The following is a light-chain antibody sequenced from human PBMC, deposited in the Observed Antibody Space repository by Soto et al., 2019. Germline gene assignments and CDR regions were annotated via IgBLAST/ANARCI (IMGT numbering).Light chain of an antibody. CDR1: SSNIGAGYN. CDR3: QSYDSSLSEGG. Sequence: QSVLTQPPSVSGAPGQRVTISCTGSSSNIGAGYNVHWYQQLPGTAPKLLIYANSNRPSGVPDRFSGSKSGTSASLAITGLQAEDEADYYCQSYDSSLSEGGFGGGTKLTVL. V-gene: IGLV1-40*01. CDR2: ANS. J-gene: IGLJ2*01.